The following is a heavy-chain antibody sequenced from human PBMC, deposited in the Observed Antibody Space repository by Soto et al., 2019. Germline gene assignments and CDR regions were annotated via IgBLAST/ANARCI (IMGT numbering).Heavy chain of an antibody. J-gene: IGHJ6*02. CDR1: GFTFSSYA. V-gene: IGHV3-30-3*01. D-gene: IGHD3-16*01. Sequence: GGSLRLSCAASGFTFSSYAMHWVRQAPGKGLEWVAVISYDGSNKYYADSVKGRFTISRDNSKNTLYLQMNSLRAEDTAVYYCARVKGVWVPAYYYYYYGMDVWGQGTTVTVSS. CDR3: ARVKGVWVPAYYYYYYGMDV. CDR2: ISYDGSNK.